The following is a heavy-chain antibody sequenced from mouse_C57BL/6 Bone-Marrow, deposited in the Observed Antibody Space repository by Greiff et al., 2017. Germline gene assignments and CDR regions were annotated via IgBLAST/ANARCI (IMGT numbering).Heavy chain of an antibody. V-gene: IGHV14-1*01. Sequence: VQLQQSGAELVRPGASVKLSCTASGFNIKDYYMQWVKQRPEQGLEWIGWIDPYNGDTKYAQKFQGKATLNVDTSANPADLQLSSLTSEDSAVYYCTTSVVAEGGYWGQGTILTVSS. D-gene: IGHD1-1*01. CDR3: TTSVVAEGGY. J-gene: IGHJ2*01. CDR1: GFNIKDYY. CDR2: IDPYNGDT.